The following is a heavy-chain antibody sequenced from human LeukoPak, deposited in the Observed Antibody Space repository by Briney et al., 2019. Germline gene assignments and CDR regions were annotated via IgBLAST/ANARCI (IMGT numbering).Heavy chain of an antibody. CDR2: INHEGTT. Sequence: PSETLSLTCAVYGGSFSGYYWNWIRQPPGKGLEWIGDINHEGTTNYNPSLQSRVTISVDTSKNQFSLNLSSVTAADTAVYYCARHVVDYYDSSGYYYVGSLDPWGQGTLVTVSS. J-gene: IGHJ5*02. CDR1: GGSFSGYY. V-gene: IGHV4-34*01. CDR3: ARHVVDYYDSSGYYYVGSLDP. D-gene: IGHD3-22*01.